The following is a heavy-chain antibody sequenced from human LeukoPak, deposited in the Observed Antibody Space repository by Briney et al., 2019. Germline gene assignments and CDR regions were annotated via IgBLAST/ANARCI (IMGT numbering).Heavy chain of an antibody. CDR1: GGSISSYY. V-gene: IGHV4-59*01. D-gene: IGHD5-18*01. Sequence: SETLSLTCTVSGGSISSYYWSWIRQPPGKGLEWIGYIYYSGSTNYNPSLKSRVTISVDTSKNQFSLKLSSVTAADTAVYYCARGGKSYGFDYWGQGTLVTVSS. J-gene: IGHJ4*02. CDR2: IYYSGST. CDR3: ARGGKSYGFDY.